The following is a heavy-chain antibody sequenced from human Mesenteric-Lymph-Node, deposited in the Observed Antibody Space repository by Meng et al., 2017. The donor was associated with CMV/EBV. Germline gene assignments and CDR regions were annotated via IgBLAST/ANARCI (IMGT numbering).Heavy chain of an antibody. D-gene: IGHD4-17*01. J-gene: IGHJ6*02. CDR2: INPSGGT. Sequence: ASVKVSCKASGYTFTTYGINWVRQAPGQGLEWMGIINPSGGTKYAQNFQGRVTMTTDTSISTAYMELRSLRSDDTAVYYCARDPSDDGDYDASHGMDVWGQGTTVTVSS. V-gene: IGHV1-2*02. CDR3: ARDPSDDGDYDASHGMDV. CDR1: GYTFTTYG.